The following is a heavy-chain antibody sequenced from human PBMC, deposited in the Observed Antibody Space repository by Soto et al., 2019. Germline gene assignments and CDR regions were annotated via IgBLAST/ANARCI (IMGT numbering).Heavy chain of an antibody. CDR2: IYYSGST. CDR1: GGSISSYY. Sequence: SETLSLTCTVSGGSISSYYWSWIRQPPGKGLEWIGYIYYSGSTNYNPSLKSRVTISVDTSKNQFSLKLSSVTAADTAVYYCARVGAIPGHYGMDVWGQGTTVTGSS. D-gene: IGHD4-17*01. J-gene: IGHJ6*02. CDR3: ARVGAIPGHYGMDV. V-gene: IGHV4-59*01.